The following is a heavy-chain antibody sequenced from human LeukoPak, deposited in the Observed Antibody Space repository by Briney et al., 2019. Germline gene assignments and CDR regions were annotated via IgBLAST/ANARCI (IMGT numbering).Heavy chain of an antibody. J-gene: IGHJ6*02. V-gene: IGHV3-43*02. CDR1: GFTFDDYA. CDR3: ARTEEDTGYYYYGMDV. D-gene: IGHD2-15*01. Sequence: GGSLRLSCAASGFTFDDYAMHWVRQAPGKGLEWVSLISGDGFTTYYADSVKGRFTISRDNAKNSLYLQMNSLRAEDTAVYYCARTEEDTGYYYYGMDVWGQGTTVTVSS. CDR2: ISGDGFTT.